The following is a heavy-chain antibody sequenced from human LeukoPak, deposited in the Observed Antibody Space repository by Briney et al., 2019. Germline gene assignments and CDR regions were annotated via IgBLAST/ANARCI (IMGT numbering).Heavy chain of an antibody. Sequence: SVKVSCTASGGTFSSYAISWVRQAPGQGLEWMGRIIPILGIANYAQKFQGRVTITAGKSTSTAYMELSSLRSEDTAVYYCARDHRLGSPGGYWGQGTLVTVSS. V-gene: IGHV1-69*04. D-gene: IGHD1-26*01. CDR1: GGTFSSYA. CDR3: ARDHRLGSPGGY. CDR2: IIPILGIA. J-gene: IGHJ4*02.